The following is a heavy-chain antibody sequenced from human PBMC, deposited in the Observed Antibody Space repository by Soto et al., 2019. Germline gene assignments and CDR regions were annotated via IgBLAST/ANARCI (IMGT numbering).Heavy chain of an antibody. CDR2: IKQDGSEK. Sequence: GGSLRLSCAASGFTFSSYWMSWVRQAPGKGLEWVANIKQDGSEKYYVDSVKGRFTISRDNAKNSLYLQMNSLRAEDTAVYYCARELTWGSSSWGYYYGMDVWGQGTTVTVSS. D-gene: IGHD6-6*01. J-gene: IGHJ6*02. V-gene: IGHV3-7*05. CDR1: GFTFSSYW. CDR3: ARELTWGSSSWGYYYGMDV.